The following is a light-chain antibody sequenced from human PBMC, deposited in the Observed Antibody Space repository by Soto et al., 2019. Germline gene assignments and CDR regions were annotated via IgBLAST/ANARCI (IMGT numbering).Light chain of an antibody. J-gene: IGKJ3*01. Sequence: DIVLTQSPGTLSLSPGERATLSCRASQSVSSNFLAWYQQKPGQAPRLLIYGASKRATGIPDRFSGSGSETDFTLTISGLEPEDFAVYYRQQYGTSPPGVTFGPGTKVDMK. V-gene: IGKV3-20*01. CDR1: QSVSSNF. CDR3: QQYGTSPPGVT. CDR2: GAS.